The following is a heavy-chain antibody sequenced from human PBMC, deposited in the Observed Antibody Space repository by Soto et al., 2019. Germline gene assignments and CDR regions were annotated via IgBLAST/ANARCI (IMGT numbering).Heavy chain of an antibody. J-gene: IGHJ4*02. CDR1: GDSISSSYW. D-gene: IGHD6-19*01. V-gene: IGHV4-4*02. CDR2: IYHSGST. CDR3: ARGIGSGWYVGY. Sequence: QVQLQESGPGLVKPSGTLSLTCAVSGDSISSSYWWSWVRQSPGKGLEWIGEIYHSGSTNYNPSFKSRLTISVDKSKNQFSLRLNSMTAADTAVYYCARGIGSGWYVGYWGQGTLVTVSS.